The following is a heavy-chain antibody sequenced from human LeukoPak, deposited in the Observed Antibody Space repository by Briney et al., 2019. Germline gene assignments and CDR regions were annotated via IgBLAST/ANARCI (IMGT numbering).Heavy chain of an antibody. J-gene: IGHJ6*03. CDR2: IKQDGSET. V-gene: IGHV3-7*01. CDR1: GFTFSTYW. D-gene: IGHD3-22*01. CDR3: ARARYNYYYDSSGYYQVGYYYYYMDV. Sequence: GGSLRLSCAASGFTFSTYWMTWVRQAPGKGLDWVGNIKQDGSETYYADSLKGRFTISRDNAKSAPYLQMNSLRAEDTAVYYCARARYNYYYDSSGYYQVGYYYYYMDVWGKGTTVTISS.